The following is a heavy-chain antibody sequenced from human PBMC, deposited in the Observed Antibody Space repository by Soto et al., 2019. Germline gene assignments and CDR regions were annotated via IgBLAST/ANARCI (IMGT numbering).Heavy chain of an antibody. CDR3: AKDPGDGYPGY. J-gene: IGHJ4*02. Sequence: PGGSLRLSCAASGFTFSSYGMHWVRQAPGKGLEWVAVISYDGSNKYYADSVKGRFTISRDNSKNTLYLQMNSLRAEDTAVYYCAKDPGDGYPGYWDQGTLVTVSS. V-gene: IGHV3-30*18. CDR2: ISYDGSNK. CDR1: GFTFSSYG. D-gene: IGHD5-12*01.